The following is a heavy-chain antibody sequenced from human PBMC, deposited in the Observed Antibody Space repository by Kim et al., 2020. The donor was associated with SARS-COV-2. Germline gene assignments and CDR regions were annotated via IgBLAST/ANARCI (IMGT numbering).Heavy chain of an antibody. D-gene: IGHD1-1*01. J-gene: IGHJ4*02. V-gene: IGHV3-74*01. Sequence: STSHADSVKGRLTISRDNAKNTLYLQMNSLRDEDTAVYYCAGGGSTNFHFWGQGTLVTVSS. CDR2: ST. CDR3: AGGGSTNFHF.